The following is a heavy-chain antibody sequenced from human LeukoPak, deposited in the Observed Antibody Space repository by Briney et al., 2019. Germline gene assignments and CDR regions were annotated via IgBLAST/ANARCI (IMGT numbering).Heavy chain of an antibody. CDR1: GFTFDDYA. Sequence: GGSLRLSCAASGFTFDDYAMHWVRQAPGKGLEWVSGISWNSGSIGYADSVKGRFTISRDNAKNSLYLQMNSLRAEDTAVYYCARDGRSYWGQGTLVTVSS. CDR3: ARDGRSY. J-gene: IGHJ4*02. CDR2: ISWNSGSI. V-gene: IGHV3-9*01.